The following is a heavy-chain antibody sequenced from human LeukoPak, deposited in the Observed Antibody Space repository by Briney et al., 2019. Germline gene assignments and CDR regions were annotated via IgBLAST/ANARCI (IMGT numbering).Heavy chain of an antibody. CDR3: ARGIRPGYYFDY. Sequence: PSETLPLTCAVYGGSFSDYYWSWIRQAPGKGLEWIGEIIRRGGSNYIPSLKSRATMSIDTSNNQFSLKLRSATAADTAVYFCARGIRPGYYFDYWGQGTLVTVSS. D-gene: IGHD3-16*01. CDR2: IIRRGGS. J-gene: IGHJ4*02. V-gene: IGHV4-34*01. CDR1: GGSFSDYY.